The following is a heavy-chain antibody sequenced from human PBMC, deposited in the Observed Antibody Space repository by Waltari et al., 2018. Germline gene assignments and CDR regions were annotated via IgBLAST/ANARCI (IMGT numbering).Heavy chain of an antibody. D-gene: IGHD3-3*01. Sequence: EVELLESGGAWVQPGGSLRLCCDASGFIFSNSAMIWVRQAPGKGLAWVLTIISGGNTYYADSVKGRFTISRDNSKNTLYLQMNSLRAEDTAGYFCARGGGCDFWGQGTQVTVSS. CDR1: GFIFSNSA. CDR3: ARGGGCDF. V-gene: IGHV3-23*01. CDR2: IISGGNT. J-gene: IGHJ4*02.